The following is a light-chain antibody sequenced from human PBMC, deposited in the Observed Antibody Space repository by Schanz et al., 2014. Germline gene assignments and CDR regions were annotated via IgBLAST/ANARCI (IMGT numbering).Light chain of an antibody. V-gene: IGLV2-8*01. CDR3: CSYAGSSTLV. J-gene: IGLJ2*01. Sequence: QSALTQPPSASGSPGQSVTISCTGTSSDIGNYNYVSWYRQHPGKAPKLMIYDVTKRPSGVPDRFSGSKSGNTASLTISRLQAEDEADYYCCSYAGSSTLVFGGGTKLTVL. CDR2: DVT. CDR1: SSDIGNYNY.